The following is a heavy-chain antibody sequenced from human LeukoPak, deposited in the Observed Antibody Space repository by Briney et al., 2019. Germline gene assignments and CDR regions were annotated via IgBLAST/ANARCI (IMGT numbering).Heavy chain of an antibody. CDR3: ARPYCSGGSCYGFGDAFDI. V-gene: IGHV5-10-1*01. J-gene: IGHJ3*02. D-gene: IGHD2-15*01. CDR1: GYSSTSYW. CDR2: IDPSDSYT. Sequence: GESLRISCKGSGYSSTSYWISWVRQMPGKGLEWMGRIDPSDSYTNYSPSFQGHVTISADKSISTAYLQWSSLKASDTAMYYCARPYCSGGSCYGFGDAFDIWGQGTMVTVSS.